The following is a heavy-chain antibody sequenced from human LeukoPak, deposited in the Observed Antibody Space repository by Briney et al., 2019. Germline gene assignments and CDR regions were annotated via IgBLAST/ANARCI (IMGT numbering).Heavy chain of an antibody. CDR3: AKDLDSSSQEGY. D-gene: IGHD6-13*01. J-gene: IGHJ4*02. CDR2: ISTSGSTI. CDR1: GFIFSDYY. Sequence: PGGSLRLSCAASGFIFSDYYMSWIRQAPGKGLEWISYISTSGSTIYYADSVEGRFTISRDNAKNSLYLQMNSLRAEDTAVYYCAKDLDSSSQEGYWGQGTLVTVSS. V-gene: IGHV3-11*04.